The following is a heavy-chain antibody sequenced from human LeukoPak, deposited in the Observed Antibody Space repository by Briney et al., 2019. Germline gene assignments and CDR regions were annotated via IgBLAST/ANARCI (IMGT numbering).Heavy chain of an antibody. CDR3: AKDRIAVAGTCDY. Sequence: PGGSLRLSCAASGFTFSSYGMHWVRQAPGKGLEWVAVISYDGSNKYYADSVKGRFTISRDNSKNTLYLQMNSLRAEDTAVYYCAKDRIAVAGTCDYWGQGTLVTVSS. J-gene: IGHJ4*02. V-gene: IGHV3-30*18. CDR2: ISYDGSNK. CDR1: GFTFSSYG. D-gene: IGHD6-19*01.